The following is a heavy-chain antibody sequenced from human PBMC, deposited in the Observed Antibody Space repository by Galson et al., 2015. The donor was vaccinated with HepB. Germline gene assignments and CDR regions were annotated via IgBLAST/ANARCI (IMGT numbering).Heavy chain of an antibody. J-gene: IGHJ4*02. Sequence: SLRLSCAASGFTVSNTYMNWVRQAPGKGLEWVSVIYSGGATYYADSVKGRFTISRVNSKNTLYLHVNNLRAEDTAAYYCASPFCTGGSCYPLWYWGQGTLVTVSS. CDR3: ASPFCTGGSCYPLWY. D-gene: IGHD2-15*01. CDR2: IYSGGAT. V-gene: IGHV3-53*01. CDR1: GFTVSNTY.